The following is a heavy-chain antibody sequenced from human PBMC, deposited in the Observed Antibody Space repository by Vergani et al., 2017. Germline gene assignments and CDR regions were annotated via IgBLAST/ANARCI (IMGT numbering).Heavy chain of an antibody. D-gene: IGHD3-16*01. Sequence: EVQLVESGGVVVQPGGSLRLSCAASGFTFDDYTMHWVRQAPGKGLEWVSLISWDGGSTYYADSVKGRFTISRDNSKNSLYLQMNSLRTEDTALYYCAKEGGSDPVFDYWGQGTLVTVSS. V-gene: IGHV3-43*01. J-gene: IGHJ4*02. CDR3: AKEGGSDPVFDY. CDR1: GFTFDDYT. CDR2: ISWDGGST.